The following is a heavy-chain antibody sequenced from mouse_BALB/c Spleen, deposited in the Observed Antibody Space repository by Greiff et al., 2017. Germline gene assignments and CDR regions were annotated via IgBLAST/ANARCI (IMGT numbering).Heavy chain of an antibody. J-gene: IGHJ4*01. V-gene: IGHV1-77*01. D-gene: IGHD2-1*01. Sequence: QVQLQQPGAELVKPGASVKMSCKASGYTFTDYVISWVKQRTGQGLEWIGEIYPGSGSTYYNEKFKGKATLTADKSSNTAYMQLSSLTSEDSAVYFCARSDGNSYYYAMDYWGQGTSVTVSS. CDR1: GYTFTDYV. CDR2: IYPGSGST. CDR3: ARSDGNSYYYAMDY.